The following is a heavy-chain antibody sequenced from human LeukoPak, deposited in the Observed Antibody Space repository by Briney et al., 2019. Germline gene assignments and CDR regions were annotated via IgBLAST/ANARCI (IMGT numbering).Heavy chain of an antibody. CDR3: ARNSGYRYYYYYGLDV. J-gene: IGHJ6*02. D-gene: IGHD5-12*01. V-gene: IGHV5-51*01. CDR1: GYSFTSYW. Sequence: GESLKISCKGSGYSFTSYWIGWVRQMPGKGLEWMGIVYPGDSDTRYSPSFQGQVTISADKSISTAYLQWSSLKASDTAMHYCARNSGYRYYYYYGLDVWGQGTTVTVSS. CDR2: VYPGDSDT.